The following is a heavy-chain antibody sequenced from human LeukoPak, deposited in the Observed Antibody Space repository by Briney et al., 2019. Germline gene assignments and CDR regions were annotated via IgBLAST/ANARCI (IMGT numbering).Heavy chain of an antibody. V-gene: IGHV3-23*01. J-gene: IGHJ4*02. D-gene: IGHD5-18*01. CDR2: ISGSGGST. CDR3: ARGIGYSYGYGVVYFDY. CDR1: GFTFSSYA. Sequence: GGSLRLSCAASGFTFSSYAMSWVRQAPGKGLEWVSAISGSGGSTYYADSVKGRFTISRDNSKNTLYLQMNSLRAEDTAVYYCARGIGYSYGYGVVYFDYWGQGTLVTVSS.